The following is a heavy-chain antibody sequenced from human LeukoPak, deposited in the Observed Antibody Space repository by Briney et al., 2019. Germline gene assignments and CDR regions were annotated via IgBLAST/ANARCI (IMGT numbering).Heavy chain of an antibody. Sequence: SETLSLTCIVSSGSISNHYWSWIRQPPGKGLEWIGYIYDSWNTNYNPSLKSRVTISIDTSKNQFSLNLTSVTAADTAVYYCARDQIGYGLDCWGQGTLVTVSS. CDR3: ARDQIGYGLDC. D-gene: IGHD5-18*01. CDR2: IYDSWNT. J-gene: IGHJ4*02. V-gene: IGHV4-59*11. CDR1: SGSISNHY.